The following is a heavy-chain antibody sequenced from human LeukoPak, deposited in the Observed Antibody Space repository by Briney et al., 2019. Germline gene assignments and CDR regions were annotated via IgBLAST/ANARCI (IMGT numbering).Heavy chain of an antibody. V-gene: IGHV4-39*07. CDR3: ARGTAAGTFDY. Sequence: PSETLSLTCTVSGGSISSSSYYWGWIRQPPGKGLEWIGSIYYSGNTYYNPSLKSRVTISVDTSKNQFSLKLSSVTAADTAVYYCARGTAAGTFDYWGQGTLVTVSS. CDR1: GGSISSSSYY. D-gene: IGHD6-13*01. CDR2: IYYSGNT. J-gene: IGHJ4*02.